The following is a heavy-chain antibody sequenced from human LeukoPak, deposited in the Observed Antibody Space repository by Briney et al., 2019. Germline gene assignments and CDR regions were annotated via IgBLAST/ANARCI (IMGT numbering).Heavy chain of an antibody. Sequence: PSETLSLTCTVSGGSISSSSYYWGWIRQPAGKGLEWIGRIYTSGSTNYNPSLKSRVTISVDTSKNQFSLKLSSVTAADTAVYYCARAGILTGYYYFDYWGQGTLVTVSS. D-gene: IGHD3-9*01. J-gene: IGHJ4*02. CDR1: GGSISSSSYY. CDR3: ARAGILTGYYYFDY. CDR2: IYTSGST. V-gene: IGHV4-61*02.